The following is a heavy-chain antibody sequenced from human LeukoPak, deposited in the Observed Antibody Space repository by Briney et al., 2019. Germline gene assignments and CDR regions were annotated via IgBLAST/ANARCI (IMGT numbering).Heavy chain of an antibody. D-gene: IGHD2-21*02. V-gene: IGHV1-8*01. Sequence: ASVKVSCKASGYTFTRHDINWVRQATGQGLEWMGWMNSNTGNTGYAQKFQGRVTMTRNTSIRTAYMELSSLRSEDTAVYYCASNPDHCGGDCRRPSYYAMDVWGHGTTVTVSS. J-gene: IGHJ6*02. CDR1: GYTFTRHD. CDR2: MNSNTGNT. CDR3: ASNPDHCGGDCRRPSYYAMDV.